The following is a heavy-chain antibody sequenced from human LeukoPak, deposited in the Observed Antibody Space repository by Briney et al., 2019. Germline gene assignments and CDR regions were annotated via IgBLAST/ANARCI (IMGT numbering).Heavy chain of an antibody. CDR3: ARSYGGVWYFDL. CDR2: VSYSGST. CDR1: GGSISSNY. D-gene: IGHD4-23*01. J-gene: IGHJ2*01. Sequence: SETLSLSCTVSGGSISSNYWNWIRQPPGKGLEWIAYVSYSGSTNYNPSLKSRVTTSQDTSKNQFSLKLSSVTAADTAVYYCARSYGGVWYFDLWGRGTLVTVSS. V-gene: IGHV4-59*08.